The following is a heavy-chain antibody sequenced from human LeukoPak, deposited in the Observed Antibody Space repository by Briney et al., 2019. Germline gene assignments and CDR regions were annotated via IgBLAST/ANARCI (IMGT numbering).Heavy chain of an antibody. CDR3: ARAPENLAPLDY. J-gene: IGHJ4*02. Sequence: GGSLRLSCAASGFTFNSYAMSWVRQAPGKGLEWVSSISSSSSYIYYADSVKGRFTISRDNAKNSLYLQMNSLRAEDTAVYYCARAPENLAPLDYWGQGTLVTVSS. CDR2: ISSSSSYI. CDR1: GFTFNSYA. V-gene: IGHV3-21*01. D-gene: IGHD1-14*01.